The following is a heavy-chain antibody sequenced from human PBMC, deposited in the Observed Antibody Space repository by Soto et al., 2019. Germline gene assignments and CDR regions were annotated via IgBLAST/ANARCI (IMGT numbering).Heavy chain of an antibody. CDR1: GYTFTDYY. Sequence: ASVKVSCKASGYTFTDYYMHWVRQAPGQGLEWMGWINPNSGGTIYAQKFQGRVTMTRGTSVTTAYMELSRLRSDDTAVYYCARDKYYDFWSGYYSVTGMDVWGQRTTVTVSS. V-gene: IGHV1-2*02. CDR3: ARDKYYDFWSGYYSVTGMDV. CDR2: INPNSGGT. J-gene: IGHJ6*02. D-gene: IGHD3-3*01.